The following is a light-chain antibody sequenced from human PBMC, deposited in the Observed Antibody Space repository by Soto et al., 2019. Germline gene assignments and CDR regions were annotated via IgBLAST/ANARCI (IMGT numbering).Light chain of an antibody. J-gene: IGKJ1*01. V-gene: IGKV1-39*01. Sequence: IQMTQSPSSLSASVGDRVTITCRASQNIGRYFNWYLQKPGKAPKLLMYSASSLQSGVPSRFSGSGSGTDFTLTISSLQPEDFGTYYCQQRSSTPLALGQGTQVEIK. CDR2: SAS. CDR1: QNIGRY. CDR3: QQRSSTPLA.